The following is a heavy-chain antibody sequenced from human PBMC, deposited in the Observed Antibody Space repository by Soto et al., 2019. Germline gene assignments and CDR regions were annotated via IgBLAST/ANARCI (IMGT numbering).Heavy chain of an antibody. D-gene: IGHD1-7*01. J-gene: IGHJ6*03. CDR2: TYYRSRWYN. CDR3: AGTTSHQWYYMDV. CDR1: GDSVSSNSAA. Sequence: QVRLQESGPGLVKPSQTLSLTCAISGDSVSSNSAAWNWIRLSPSRGLEWLARTYYRSRWYNDYAVSVRSRITVNPDTSKKQFSLQLTSVTPEDTAVYYCAGTTSHQWYYMDVWGKGTTVTVSS. V-gene: IGHV6-1*01.